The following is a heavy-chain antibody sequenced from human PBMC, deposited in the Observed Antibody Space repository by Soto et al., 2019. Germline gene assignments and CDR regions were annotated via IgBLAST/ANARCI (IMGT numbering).Heavy chain of an antibody. Sequence: QVQLVQSGAEVKKPGASVKVSCKASGYTFTSYDVNWVRLAPGQGLEWMGWMNPNSGSTDYAQKFQGRVNMTRNISISTAYMELSSLRSEDTAVYYCASRVGATSFDFDYWGQGTLVTVSS. V-gene: IGHV1-8*01. CDR3: ASRVGATSFDFDY. J-gene: IGHJ4*02. D-gene: IGHD1-26*01. CDR2: MNPNSGST. CDR1: GYTFTSYD.